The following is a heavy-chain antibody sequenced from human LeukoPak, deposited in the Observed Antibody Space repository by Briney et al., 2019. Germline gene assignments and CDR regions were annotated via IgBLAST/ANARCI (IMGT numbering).Heavy chain of an antibody. CDR1: GYTFTGYY. V-gene: IGHV1-2*02. CDR3: ATPYYYDSSGRLAFDI. CDR2: INPNSGGT. Sequence: ASVKVSCKASGYTFTGYYMHWVRQAPGQGLEWMGWINPNSGGTNYAQKFQGRVTMTRDTSISTAYMELSRLRSDDTAVYYCATPYYYDSSGRLAFDIWGQATMVTVSS. J-gene: IGHJ3*02. D-gene: IGHD3-22*01.